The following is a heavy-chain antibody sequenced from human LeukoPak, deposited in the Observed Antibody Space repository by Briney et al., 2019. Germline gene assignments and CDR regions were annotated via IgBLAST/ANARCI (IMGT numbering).Heavy chain of an antibody. CDR1: GGSMSSYY. Sequence: SETLSLTCTVSGGSMSSYYWSWIRQPPGKGLEWIGYIYYSGSTKYNPSLKSRVTISVDTSKNQFSLKLSSVTAADTAVYFCAEGVTTFDSWGQGTLVTVSS. CDR2: IYYSGST. D-gene: IGHD4-17*01. CDR3: AEGVTTFDS. V-gene: IGHV4-59*01. J-gene: IGHJ5*01.